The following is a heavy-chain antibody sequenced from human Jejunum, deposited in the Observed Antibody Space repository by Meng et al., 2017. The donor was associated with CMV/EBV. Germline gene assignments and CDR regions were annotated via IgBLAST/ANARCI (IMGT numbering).Heavy chain of an antibody. CDR3: AIDFWSGYYRYGLDV. CDR2: IYSGGGI. D-gene: IGHD3-3*01. CDR1: GVTVSSNY. V-gene: IGHV3-66*02. Sequence: SGVTVSSNYMRWVRQAPGKGLEWVSLIYSGGGIYYADSVKGRFTISRDSSKNKVYLQMNSLRAEDTAVYYCAIDFWSGYYRYGLDVWGQGTTVTVSS. J-gene: IGHJ6*02.